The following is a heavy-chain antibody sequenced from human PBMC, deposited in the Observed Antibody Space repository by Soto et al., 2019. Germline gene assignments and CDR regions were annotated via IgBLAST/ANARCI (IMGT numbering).Heavy chain of an antibody. CDR3: ARQRTSVVTQAYFDV. CDR2: IYYNGIT. V-gene: IGHV4-61*01. J-gene: IGHJ4*02. CDR1: GDSVSSGTYY. Sequence: SETLSLTCTVSGDSVSSGTYYWSWFRQSPQKGLEWIGYIYYNGITKYNPSLRSRVTISADTSKNQFSLKLKTVTAADTALYFCARQRTSVVTQAYFDVWGPGSLVTVSS. D-gene: IGHD2-21*02.